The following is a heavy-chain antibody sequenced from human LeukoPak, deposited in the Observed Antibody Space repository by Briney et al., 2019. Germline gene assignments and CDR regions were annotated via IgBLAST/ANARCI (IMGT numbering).Heavy chain of an antibody. J-gene: IGHJ4*02. Sequence: SETLSLTCAVSGVSISTSCWWSWVRQPPGRGLEWIGEISHSGITTYIPFLKSRVSMSMDRSKNQSSLKLTSVTAADTAVYYCAMSSGWFRLDQWGQGALVTVSS. CDR1: GVSISTSCW. CDR3: AMSSGWFRLDQ. CDR2: ISHSGIT. D-gene: IGHD6-19*01. V-gene: IGHV4-4*02.